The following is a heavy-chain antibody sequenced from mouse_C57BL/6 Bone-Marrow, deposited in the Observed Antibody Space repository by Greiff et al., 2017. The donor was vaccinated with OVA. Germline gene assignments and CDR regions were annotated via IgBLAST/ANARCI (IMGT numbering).Heavy chain of an antibody. Sequence: QVQLQQPGAELVKPGASVKMSCKASGYTFTSYWITWVKQRPGQGLEWIGDIYPGSGSTNYNEKFKSKATLTVDTSSSTAYMQLSSLTSEDSAVYDCARDYYDYDDYYAMDYWGQGTSVTVSS. D-gene: IGHD2-4*01. CDR2: IYPGSGST. J-gene: IGHJ4*01. CDR3: ARDYYDYDDYYAMDY. V-gene: IGHV1-55*01. CDR1: GYTFTSYW.